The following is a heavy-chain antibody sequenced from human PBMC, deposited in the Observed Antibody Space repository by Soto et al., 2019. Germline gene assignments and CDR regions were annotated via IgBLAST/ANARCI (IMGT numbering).Heavy chain of an antibody. J-gene: IGHJ4*02. CDR3: AKHEGYRSTTTCSNFDY. D-gene: IGHD2-2*01. Sequence: GGSLRLSCAASGFTFSAYAMHWVRQAPDKGLEWVAVISDDGLNKYYRDSLKGRFTISRDNSKNTLHWSSLKASDTAIYYCAKHEGYRSTTTCSNFDYWGQGTLVTVSS. V-gene: IGHV3-30*18. CDR2: ISDDGLNK. CDR1: GFTFSAYA.